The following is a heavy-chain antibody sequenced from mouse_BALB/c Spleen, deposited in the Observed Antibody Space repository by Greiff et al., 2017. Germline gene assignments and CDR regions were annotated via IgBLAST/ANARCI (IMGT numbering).Heavy chain of an antibody. D-gene: IGHD1-1*01. CDR3: ASYYGSSYLRDYAMDY. V-gene: IGHV2-6-7*01. J-gene: IGHJ4*01. CDR1: GFSLTGYG. Sequence: VQLQQSGPGLVAPSQSLSITCTVSGFSLTGYGVNWVRQPPGKGLEWLGMIWGDGSTDYNSALKSRLSISKDNSKSQVFLKMNSLQTDDTARYYCASYYGSSYLRDYAMDYWGQGTSVTVSS. CDR2: IWGDGST.